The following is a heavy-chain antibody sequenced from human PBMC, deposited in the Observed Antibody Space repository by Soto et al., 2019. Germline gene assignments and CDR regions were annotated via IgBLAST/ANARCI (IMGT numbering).Heavy chain of an antibody. D-gene: IGHD3-16*01. CDR2: TSYDGSDK. Sequence: QVQLVESGGGVLQPGTSLRVSWLGAGFTFRSYVMHWVRQSPGKGLEWVALTSYDGSDKYYDDSVRGRFTISGYNSRNTVDLQMDSLRLEDTALYYCARWGTTGGLDVWGQGTLVSVSS. CDR1: GFTFRSYV. CDR3: ARWGTTGGLDV. V-gene: IGHV3-30*19. J-gene: IGHJ1*01.